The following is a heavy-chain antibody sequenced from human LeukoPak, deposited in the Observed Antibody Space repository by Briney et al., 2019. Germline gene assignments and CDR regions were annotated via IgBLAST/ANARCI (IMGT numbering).Heavy chain of an antibody. V-gene: IGHV3-7*03. CDR1: GFTFTTYW. CDR2: IKHDGSEQ. CDR3: AKDMVAVAGLGAFDI. J-gene: IGHJ3*02. D-gene: IGHD6-19*01. Sequence: GGSLRLSCAASGFTFTTYWMSWMRQAPGKGLQWVANIKHDGSEQYYVDSVKGRFTISRDNAKNSLYLQMNSLRAEDTALYYCAKDMVAVAGLGAFDIWGQGTMVTVSS.